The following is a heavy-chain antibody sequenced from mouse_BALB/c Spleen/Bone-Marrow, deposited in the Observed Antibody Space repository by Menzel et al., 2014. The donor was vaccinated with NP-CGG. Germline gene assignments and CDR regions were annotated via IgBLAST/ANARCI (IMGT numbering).Heavy chain of an antibody. CDR2: IYPGDGDT. CDR3: ALYGNYAGN. CDR1: GYAFSSYW. D-gene: IGHD2-1*01. V-gene: IGHV1-80*01. J-gene: IGHJ3*01. Sequence: VMLVESGAELVRPGSSVKISCKASGYAFSSYWMNWVKQRPGQGLEWIGQIYPGDGDTNYNGKFRGKATLTADKSSSTAYMQLSSLTSEDSAVYFCALYGNYAGNWGQGTLVTVSA.